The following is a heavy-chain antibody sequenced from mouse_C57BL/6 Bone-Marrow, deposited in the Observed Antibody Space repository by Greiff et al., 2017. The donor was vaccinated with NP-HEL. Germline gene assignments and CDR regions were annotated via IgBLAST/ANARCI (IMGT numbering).Heavy chain of an antibody. J-gene: IGHJ3*01. V-gene: IGHV1-54*01. Sequence: VQLQQSGAELVRPGTSVKVSCKASGYAFTNYLIEWVKQRPGQGLEWIGVINPGSGGTNYNEKFKGKATLTADKSSSTAYMQLSSLTSEDAAFYFCARGGIYYVYACFAYWGQGTLVTVSA. CDR2: INPGSGGT. CDR3: ARGGIYYVYACFAY. D-gene: IGHD2-2*01. CDR1: GYAFTNYL.